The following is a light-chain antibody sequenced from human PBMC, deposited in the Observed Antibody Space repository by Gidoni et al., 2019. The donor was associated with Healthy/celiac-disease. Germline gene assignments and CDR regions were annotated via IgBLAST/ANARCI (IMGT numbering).Light chain of an antibody. V-gene: IGKV2-28*01. Sequence: DIVMTQSQLSLTVTPGEPASISCRSSQSLLHSNGYNYLDWYLQKPGQSPQLLIYLGYNRASGVPDRFSGSGSGTDFTLKISRVDAEDVGVYYCMQALQTPRTFGQGTKVEIK. J-gene: IGKJ1*01. CDR1: QSLLHSNGYNY. CDR2: LGY. CDR3: MQALQTPRT.